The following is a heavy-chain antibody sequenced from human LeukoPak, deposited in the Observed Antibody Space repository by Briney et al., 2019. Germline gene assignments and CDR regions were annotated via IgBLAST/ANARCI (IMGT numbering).Heavy chain of an antibody. D-gene: IGHD1-26*01. CDR1: GGSLSSGGYY. J-gene: IGHJ5*02. CDR3: ARGGSYRWFDP. CDR2: IYDSANT. V-gene: IGHV4-31*03. Sequence: SQTLSLTCTVSGGSLSSGGYYWTWIRQHPGKGVEWIGYIYDSANTNYNPSLKSRVTMSVDTSKNQFSLKLISVTAADTAVYYCARGGSYRWFDPWGQGTLVTVSS.